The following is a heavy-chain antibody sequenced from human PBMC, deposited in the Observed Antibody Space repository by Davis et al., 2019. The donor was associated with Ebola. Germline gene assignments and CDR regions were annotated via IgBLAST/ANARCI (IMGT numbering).Heavy chain of an antibody. D-gene: IGHD5-12*01. CDR1: GGSISSYY. J-gene: IGHJ5*02. V-gene: IGHV4-59*01. CDR2: IYNSGRT. Sequence: SETLSLTCTVSGGSISSYYWSWIRQPPGKGLEWIGYIYNSGRTNYNPSLKSRVTISLDTSKNQFSLKLHSVTAADTALYYCARGAGGYWNWFDPWGQGTLVTVSS. CDR3: ARGAGGYWNWFDP.